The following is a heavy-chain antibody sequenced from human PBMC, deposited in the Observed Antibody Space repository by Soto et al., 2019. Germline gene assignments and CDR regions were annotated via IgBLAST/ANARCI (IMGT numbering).Heavy chain of an antibody. CDR3: ARGQAFWTGFYRMPYYFDY. Sequence: SETLSLTCTVSGGSVSSCSYYWIWIRQPPGKGLEYIGYLYYSGSTNYNPSLKSRVTISVDTPKNQFSLKLTSVTAADTAIYYCARGQAFWTGFYRMPYYFDYWGQGTLVTVSS. V-gene: IGHV4-61*01. CDR1: GGSVSSCSYY. CDR2: LYYSGST. J-gene: IGHJ4*02. D-gene: IGHD3-3*01.